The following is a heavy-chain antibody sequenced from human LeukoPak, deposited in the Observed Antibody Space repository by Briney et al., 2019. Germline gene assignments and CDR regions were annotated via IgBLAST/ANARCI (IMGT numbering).Heavy chain of an antibody. J-gene: IGHJ4*02. CDR1: GFTFSSNV. Sequence: GGSLRLSCAASGFTFSSNVMIWIRQAPGKGLKWDAGIPASGDSTYYADSVKGRFTISRDNSKNSLYLQMNSLRAEDTAVYYCAKESSGGWFFDYWGQGTLVTVSS. CDR2: IPASGDST. V-gene: IGHV3-23*01. CDR3: AKESSGGWFFDY. D-gene: IGHD2-15*01.